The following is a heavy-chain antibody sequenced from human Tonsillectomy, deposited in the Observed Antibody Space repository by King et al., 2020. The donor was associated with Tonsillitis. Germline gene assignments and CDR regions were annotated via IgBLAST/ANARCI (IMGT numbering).Heavy chain of an antibody. CDR1: GFIFSGHA. CDR3: ARDNYAYSGSFHGY. V-gene: IGHV3-30*01. CDR2: ISFDGNKE. Sequence: VQLVESGGGVVQPGRSLRLSCAASGFIFSGHAMHWVRPTPGKGLEWVAAISFDGNKEYYGDSVRGRFTISRDNSANTLDLQMNSLTAEDTAVYYCARDNYAYSGSFHGYWGQGTLVTVSS. D-gene: IGHD1-26*01. J-gene: IGHJ4*02.